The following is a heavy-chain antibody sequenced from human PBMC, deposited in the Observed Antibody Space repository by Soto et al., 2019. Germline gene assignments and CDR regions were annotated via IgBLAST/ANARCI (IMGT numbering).Heavy chain of an antibody. CDR2: VSGGSGVT. D-gene: IGHD1-1*01. Sequence: PGGSLRLSCVVSGFSFSTYGVTWVRQAPGKGLEWVCGVSGGSGVTHYTDSVKGRFTISGDDSKNTVYLQMHSLRGEDTAVYYCMRWNGYGDLWGQGTLVTVSS. CDR1: GFSFSTYG. CDR3: MRWNGYGDL. J-gene: IGHJ5*02. V-gene: IGHV3-23*01.